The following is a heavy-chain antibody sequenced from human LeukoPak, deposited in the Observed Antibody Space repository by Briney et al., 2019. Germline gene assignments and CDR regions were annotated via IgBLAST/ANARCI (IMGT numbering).Heavy chain of an antibody. Sequence: ASVKVSCKASGFTFTSSAMQWVRQARGQRLEWIGWIVVGSGNTNYAQKFQERVTITRDMSTSTAYMELSSLRSEDTAVYYCAAVVEQWLVGSYYFDYWGQGTLVTVSS. J-gene: IGHJ4*02. CDR2: IVVGSGNT. CDR1: GFTFTSSA. CDR3: AAVVEQWLVGSYYFDY. D-gene: IGHD6-19*01. V-gene: IGHV1-58*02.